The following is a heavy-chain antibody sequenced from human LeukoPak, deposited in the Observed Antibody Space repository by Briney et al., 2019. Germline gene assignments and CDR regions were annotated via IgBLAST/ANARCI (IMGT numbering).Heavy chain of an antibody. V-gene: IGHV3-21*01. J-gene: IGHJ4*02. D-gene: IGHD5-12*01. CDR2: ISSSSSYI. CDR3: AILTWFLGYSGYDTGIDY. Sequence: KTGGSLRLSCAASGFTFSSYGMHWVRQAPGKGLEWVSSISSSSSYIYYADSVKGRFTISRDSAKNSLYLQMNSLRAEDTAVYYCAILTWFLGYSGYDTGIDYWGQGTLVTVSS. CDR1: GFTFSSYG.